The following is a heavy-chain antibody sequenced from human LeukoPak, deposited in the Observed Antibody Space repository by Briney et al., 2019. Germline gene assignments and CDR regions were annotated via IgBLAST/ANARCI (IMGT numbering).Heavy chain of an antibody. J-gene: IGHJ4*02. CDR1: GGSISSSSYY. V-gene: IGHV4-39*07. D-gene: IGHD2-2*01. Sequence: SETLSLTCTVSGGSISSSSYYWGWIRQPPGKGLEWIGGIYYSGSTYYNPSLKSRVTISVDTSKNQFSLKLSSVTAADTAVYYCLSIVVVPAAMLRYSSGLDYWGQGTLVTVSS. CDR3: LSIVVVPAAMLRYSSGLDY. CDR2: IYYSGST.